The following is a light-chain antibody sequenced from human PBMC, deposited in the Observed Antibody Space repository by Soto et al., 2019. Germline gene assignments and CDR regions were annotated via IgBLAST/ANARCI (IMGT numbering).Light chain of an antibody. CDR1: QDIRNE. CDR3: LQDRNYPRT. CDR2: GAS. J-gene: IGKJ1*01. Sequence: ALQMTPSPSSLSASVGDRVTITCRASQDIRNELGWYQQRPGKAPKALIYGASNLQSGVPSRFSDSGFGTDFTLTISSLQPEDFATDYCLQDRNYPRTFGQGTKVESK. V-gene: IGKV1-6*01.